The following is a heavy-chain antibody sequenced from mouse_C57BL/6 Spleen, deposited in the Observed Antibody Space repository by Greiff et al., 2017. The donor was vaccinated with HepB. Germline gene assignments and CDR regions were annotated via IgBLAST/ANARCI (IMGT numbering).Heavy chain of an antibody. Sequence: DVMLVESGGGLVQPGESLKLSCESNEYEFPSHDMSWVRKTPEKRLELVAAINSDGGSTYYPDTMERRFIISRDNTKKTLYLQMSSLRSEDTALYYCARQLRLRHWYFDVWGTGTTVTVSS. D-gene: IGHD3-2*02. CDR1: EYEFPSHD. V-gene: IGHV5-2*01. CDR3: ARQLRLRHWYFDV. CDR2: INSDGGST. J-gene: IGHJ1*03.